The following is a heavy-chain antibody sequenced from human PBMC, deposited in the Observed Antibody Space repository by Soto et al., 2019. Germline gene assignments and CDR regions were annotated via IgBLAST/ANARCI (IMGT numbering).Heavy chain of an antibody. Sequence: ASVKVSCKASGYTFTSYGISWVRQAPGQGLEWMGWISAYNGNTNYAQKLQGRVTMTTDTSTSTAYMELRSLRSDDTAVYYCARTGSGYDPSSNYYYGMDVWGQGTTVTVSS. D-gene: IGHD5-12*01. CDR1: GYTFTSYG. J-gene: IGHJ6*02. CDR3: ARTGSGYDPSSNYYYGMDV. CDR2: ISAYNGNT. V-gene: IGHV1-18*01.